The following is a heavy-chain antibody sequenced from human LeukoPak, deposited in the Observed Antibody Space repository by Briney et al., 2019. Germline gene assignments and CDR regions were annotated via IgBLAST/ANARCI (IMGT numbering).Heavy chain of an antibody. Sequence: ASVKVSCKASGYTFTSYAMNWVRQAPGQGLEWMGWINTNTGNPTYAQGFTGRFVFSLDTSVSTAYLQISSLKAEDTAVYYCARWDYYYDSSGYYHFDYWGQGTLVTVSA. D-gene: IGHD3-22*01. CDR2: INTNTGNP. CDR1: GYTFTSYA. CDR3: ARWDYYYDSSGYYHFDY. J-gene: IGHJ4*02. V-gene: IGHV7-4-1*02.